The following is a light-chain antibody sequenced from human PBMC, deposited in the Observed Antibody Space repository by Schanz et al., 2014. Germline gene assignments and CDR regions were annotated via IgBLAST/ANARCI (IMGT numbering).Light chain of an antibody. Sequence: QSELTQPPSVSGAPGQRVTISCTGSSSNIGAGYVLHWYQQLPGTAPKLLIYGNSNRPSGVPDRFSGSRSGTSASLAITGLQAEDEGDYYCQCYDSSLSGWRVFGGGTKLTVL. CDR2: GNS. CDR3: QCYDSSLSGWRV. J-gene: IGLJ3*02. CDR1: SSNIGAGYV. V-gene: IGLV1-40*01.